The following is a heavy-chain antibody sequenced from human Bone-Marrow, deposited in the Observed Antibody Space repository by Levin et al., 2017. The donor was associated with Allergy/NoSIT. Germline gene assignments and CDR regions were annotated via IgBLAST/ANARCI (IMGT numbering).Heavy chain of an antibody. CDR2: ISYDGGKQ. Sequence: GGSLRLSCAASGFTFSNYGLHWARQAPGKGREWGAVISYDGGKQYYADSVKDRFTISRDNSNNTVYLQMSSLKTEDTAVYYCAKGIMATTPGVYYFYFYGMDVWGQGTTVTVTS. J-gene: IGHJ6*02. CDR1: GFTFSNYG. V-gene: IGHV3-30*18. D-gene: IGHD1-26*01. CDR3: AKGIMATTPGVYYFYFYGMDV.